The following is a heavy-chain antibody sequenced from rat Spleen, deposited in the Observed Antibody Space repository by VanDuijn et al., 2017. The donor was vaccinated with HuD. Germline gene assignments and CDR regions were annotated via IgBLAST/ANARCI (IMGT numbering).Heavy chain of an antibody. V-gene: IGHV5-29*01. J-gene: IGHJ2*01. CDR1: GFTFSNYG. CDR3: TTHGTYYGYTYW. CDR2: IRYDGTAT. D-gene: IGHD1-9*01. Sequence: EVQLVEAGGGLVQPGRSLKLSCAASGFTFSNYGMAWVRQAPTKGLEWVATIRYDGTATYYRDSVKGRFTISRDNAKSSLYLQMDSLRSEDTATYYCTTHGTYYGYTYWWGQGVMVTVSS.